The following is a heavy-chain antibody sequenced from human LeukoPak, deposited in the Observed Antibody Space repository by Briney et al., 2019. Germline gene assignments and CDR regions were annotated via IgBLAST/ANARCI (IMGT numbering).Heavy chain of an antibody. J-gene: IGHJ6*03. D-gene: IGHD3-3*01. V-gene: IGHV4-34*01. CDR1: GGSFSGYY. CDR2: INHSGST. Sequence: SETLPLTCAVYGGSFSGYYWSWIRQPPGKGLEWIGEINHSGSTNYNPSLKSRVTISVDTSKNQFSLKLSSVTAADTAVYYCAREGDDFWSGYDRGMDVWGKGTTVTVSS. CDR3: AREGDDFWSGYDRGMDV.